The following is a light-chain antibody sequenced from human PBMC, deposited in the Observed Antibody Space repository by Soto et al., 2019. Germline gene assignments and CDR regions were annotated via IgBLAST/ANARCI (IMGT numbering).Light chain of an antibody. CDR2: DAS. CDR1: HNIYNY. CDR3: QHYDAFLWT. Sequence: DIPMNQSPSSVSATVGDRVTIDCQASHNIYNYLNWYHQKPGKAPKLLVYDASSLESGVPSRFSGSGSGTEFTLTISSLQPDDFATYYCQHYDAFLWTFGQGTKVDI. V-gene: IGKV1-39*01. J-gene: IGKJ1*01.